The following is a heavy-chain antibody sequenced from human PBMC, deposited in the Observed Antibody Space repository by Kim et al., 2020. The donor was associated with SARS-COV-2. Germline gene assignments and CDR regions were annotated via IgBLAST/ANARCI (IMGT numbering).Heavy chain of an antibody. CDR3: AGTSIAARTCYY. J-gene: IGHJ4*02. D-gene: IGHD6-6*01. V-gene: IGHV4-61*01. CDR2: IYYSGST. CDR1: GGSVSSGSYY. Sequence: SETLSLTCTVSGGSVSSGSYYWSWIRQPPGKGLEWIGYIYYSGSTNYNPSLKSRVTISVDTSKNQFSLKLSSVTAADTAVYYCAGTSIAARTCYYWGQGT.